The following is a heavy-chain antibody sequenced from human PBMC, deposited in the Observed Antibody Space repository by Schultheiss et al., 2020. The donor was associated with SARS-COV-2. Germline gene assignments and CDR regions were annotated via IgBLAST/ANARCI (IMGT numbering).Heavy chain of an antibody. J-gene: IGHJ4*02. CDR3: ARVIVDGYNYFDY. Sequence: GGSLRLSCAASGFTFSSYSLNWVRQAPGKGLEWVSSISSSSSYIYYADSVKGRFTISRDNAKNSLYLQMNSLRAEDTAVYYCARVIVDGYNYFDYWGQGTLVTVSS. D-gene: IGHD5-24*01. V-gene: IGHV3-21*01. CDR2: ISSSSSYI. CDR1: GFTFSSYS.